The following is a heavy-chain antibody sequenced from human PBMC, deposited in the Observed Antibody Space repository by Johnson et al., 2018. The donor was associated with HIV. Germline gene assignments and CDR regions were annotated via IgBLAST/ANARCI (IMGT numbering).Heavy chain of an antibody. V-gene: IGHV3-30*04. CDR2: ISYDGSNK. CDR1: GFTFSTYA. D-gene: IGHD5-18*01. Sequence: QLVESGGGVVQPGRSLRLSCAASGFTFSTYAMHWVRQAPGKGLEWVTVISYDGSNKYYADSVKGRFTISRDNSKNTVYIQMNSLRAEDTAVYYCAREVEPAMVGLGNDAFDIWGQGTMVTVSS. CDR3: AREVEPAMVGLGNDAFDI. J-gene: IGHJ3*02.